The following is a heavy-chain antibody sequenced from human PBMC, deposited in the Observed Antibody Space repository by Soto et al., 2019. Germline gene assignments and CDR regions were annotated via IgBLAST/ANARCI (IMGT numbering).Heavy chain of an antibody. D-gene: IGHD3-10*01. Sequence: SETLSLTCTVSGGSVSSSSYYWTWIRQSPGKGLEWIGYIYFSGTTEYNPSLKSRVTISFDTSKNQFSLKLNSVIVADTAVYFCAREGERASMIRGFDSWGQGTLVTVSS. CDR2: IYFSGTT. CDR3: AREGERASMIRGFDS. J-gene: IGHJ4*02. CDR1: GGSVSSSSYY. V-gene: IGHV4-61*01.